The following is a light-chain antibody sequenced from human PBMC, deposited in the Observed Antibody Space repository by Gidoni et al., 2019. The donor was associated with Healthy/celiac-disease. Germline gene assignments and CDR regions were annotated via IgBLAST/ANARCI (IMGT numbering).Light chain of an antibody. CDR1: QSVSSSY. J-gene: IGKJ1*01. CDR3: QQYGSSPGT. V-gene: IGKV3-20*01. Sequence: TLSCRASQSVSSSYLAWYQQKPGQAPRLLIYGASSRATGIPDRFSGSGSGTDFTLTISRLEPEDFAVYYCQQYGSSPGTFGQGTKVEIK. CDR2: GAS.